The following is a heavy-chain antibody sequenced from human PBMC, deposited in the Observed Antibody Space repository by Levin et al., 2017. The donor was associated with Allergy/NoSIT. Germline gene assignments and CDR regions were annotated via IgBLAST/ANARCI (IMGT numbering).Heavy chain of an antibody. CDR1: GGSISSRNW. Sequence: GSLRLSCAVSGGSISSRNWWNWVRQPPGKGLEWIGEIYHTGNTNNNPSLKSRVTISVDKSKNQFSLKLTSVTAADTAIYYCARDGYDSSGHYFRPQVYFDHWGQGMLVTVSS. D-gene: IGHD3-22*01. V-gene: IGHV4-4*02. J-gene: IGHJ5*02. CDR3: ARDGYDSSGHYFRPQVYFDH. CDR2: IYHTGNT.